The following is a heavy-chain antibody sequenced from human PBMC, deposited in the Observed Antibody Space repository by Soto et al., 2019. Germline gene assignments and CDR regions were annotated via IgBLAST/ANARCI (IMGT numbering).Heavy chain of an antibody. CDR1: GYTFSSYA. Sequence: QVHLVQSGAEVRKPGASVKVSCKASGYTFSSYAMHWVRQAPGQRLEWMGWINAGYGNTKSSQKFQDRVTISRDTSASTAYMELTSLRSEDTAVYYCASTKYDSSAYYYWYLGLWGRGTLVTVSS. J-gene: IGHJ2*01. V-gene: IGHV1-3*01. CDR3: ASTKYDSSAYYYWYLGL. CDR2: INAGYGNT. D-gene: IGHD3-22*01.